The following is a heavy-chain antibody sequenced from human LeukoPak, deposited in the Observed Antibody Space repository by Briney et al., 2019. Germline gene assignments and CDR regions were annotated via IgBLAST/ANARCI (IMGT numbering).Heavy chain of an antibody. Sequence: PSETLSLTCTVSGGSISGSSYYWGWIRQPPGKGLEWIGSIYYSGSTYYNPSLKSRVTISVDTSKNQFSLKLSSVTAADTAVYYCASRFLEWEGYFDYWGQGTLVTVSS. CDR1: GGSISGSSYY. V-gene: IGHV4-39*01. CDR3: ASRFLEWEGYFDY. J-gene: IGHJ4*02. D-gene: IGHD3-3*01. CDR2: IYYSGST.